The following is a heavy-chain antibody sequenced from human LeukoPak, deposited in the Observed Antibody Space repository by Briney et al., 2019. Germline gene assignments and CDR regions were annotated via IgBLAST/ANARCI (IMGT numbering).Heavy chain of an antibody. D-gene: IGHD2-15*01. Sequence: HPGGSLTLSCAASGFTFSGSAMHWVRQASGKGLEWVGRIRSKANSYATAYAASVKGRFTISRDDSKNTAYLQMNSLKTEDTAVYYCASLPYCSGGSCYTQAGDYWGQGTLVTVSS. V-gene: IGHV3-73*01. CDR3: ASLPYCSGGSCYTQAGDY. CDR2: IRSKANSYAT. CDR1: GFTFSGSA. J-gene: IGHJ4*02.